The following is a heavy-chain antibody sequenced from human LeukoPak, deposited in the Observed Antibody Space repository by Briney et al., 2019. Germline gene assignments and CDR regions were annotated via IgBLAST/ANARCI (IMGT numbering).Heavy chain of an antibody. CDR2: INPNSGGT. CDR1: GYTFTSYG. J-gene: IGHJ6*02. Sequence: ASVKVSCKASGYTFTSYGISWVRQAPGQGLEWMGWINPNSGGTNYAQKFQGRVTMTRDTSISTAYMELSRLRSDDTAVYYCARDRVTMVRGVIITLDYYYGMDVWGQGTRSPSP. CDR3: ARDRVTMVRGVIITLDYYYGMDV. V-gene: IGHV1-2*02. D-gene: IGHD3-10*01.